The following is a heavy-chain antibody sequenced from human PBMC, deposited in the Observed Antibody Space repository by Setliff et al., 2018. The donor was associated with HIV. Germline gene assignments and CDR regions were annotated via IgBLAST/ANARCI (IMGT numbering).Heavy chain of an antibody. CDR2: VCYSGST. J-gene: IGHJ4*02. V-gene: IGHV4-39*07. CDR1: GGSISPTNYC. Sequence: PSETLSLTCIVSGGSISPTNYCWGWIRQTPGQGLEWIGTVCYSGSTNYNPSLKSRVTMSFDTSKNQFSLNLNSVTAADTAVYYCARGLPATNGVWIDYWGQGTLVTVSS. D-gene: IGHD2-8*01. CDR3: ARGLPATNGVWIDY.